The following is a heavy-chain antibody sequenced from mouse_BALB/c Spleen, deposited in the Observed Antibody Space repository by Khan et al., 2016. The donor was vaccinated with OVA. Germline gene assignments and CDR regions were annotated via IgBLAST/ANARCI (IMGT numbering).Heavy chain of an antibody. Sequence: EVELVESGGGLVQPGGSRKLSCAASGFTFSSFGMHWVRQAPEKGLEWVAYISSGSATIYYADTVKGRFTISRDNPKNTLFLQMTSLRSEDTAMYYCARREAMDYWGQGTLVTVSS. J-gene: IGHJ4*01. V-gene: IGHV5-17*02. CDR2: ISSGSATI. CDR3: ARREAMDY. CDR1: GFTFSSFG.